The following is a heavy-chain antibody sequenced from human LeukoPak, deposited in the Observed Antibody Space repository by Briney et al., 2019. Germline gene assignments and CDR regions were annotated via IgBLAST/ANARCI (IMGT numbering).Heavy chain of an antibody. CDR1: GFTFSSYW. Sequence: GGSLRLSCAASGFTFSSYWMHWVRQAPGKGLEWVSSISGGSRTINYADSVKGRFTTSRDNAKNSLYLQVNSLRAEDTAVYYCARAGQSDYWGQGTLVTVSS. CDR2: ISGGSRTI. CDR3: ARAGQSDY. J-gene: IGHJ4*02. V-gene: IGHV3-48*04.